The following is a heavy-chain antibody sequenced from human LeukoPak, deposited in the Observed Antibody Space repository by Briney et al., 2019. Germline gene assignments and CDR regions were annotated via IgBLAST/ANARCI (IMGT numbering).Heavy chain of an antibody. J-gene: IGHJ5*02. D-gene: IGHD2-2*02. CDR2: IYTSGST. CDR3: ARDGPIVVVPAAILGFYNWFDP. V-gene: IGHV4-4*07. CDR1: GGSISSYY. Sequence: SETLSLTCTASGGSISSYYWSWIRQPAGKGLEWIGRIYTSGSTNYNPSLKSRVTMSVDTSKNQFSLKLSSVTAADTAVYYCARDGPIVVVPAAILGFYNWFDPWGQGTLVTVSS.